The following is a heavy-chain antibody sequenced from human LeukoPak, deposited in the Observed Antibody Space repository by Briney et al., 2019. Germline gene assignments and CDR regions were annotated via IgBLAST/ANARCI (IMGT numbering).Heavy chain of an antibody. D-gene: IGHD3-3*01. CDR3: ARDRGVVPTTWYFDY. J-gene: IGHJ4*02. Sequence: GASVKVSCKASGYTFTSYGISWVRQAPGQGLEWMGGIIPIFGTANYAQKFQGRVTITADESTSTAYMELSSLRSEDTAVYYCARDRGVVPTTWYFDYWGQGTLVTVSS. CDR1: GYTFTSYG. CDR2: IIPIFGTA. V-gene: IGHV1-69*13.